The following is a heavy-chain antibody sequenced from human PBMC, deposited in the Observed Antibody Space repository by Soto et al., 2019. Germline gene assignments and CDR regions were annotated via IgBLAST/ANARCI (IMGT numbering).Heavy chain of an antibody. V-gene: IGHV1-69*01. J-gene: IGHJ4*02. CDR2: IIPIFGTA. CDR1: GGTFSSYA. Sequence: QVQLVQSGAEVKKPGSSVKVSCKASGGTFSSYAISWVRQAPGQGLEWMGGIIPIFGTANYVKKFQGRVTITADDSTSTDYMELSSLRSEYTAAYNCARASAPLEASSLDYWGQGTLVTVSS. CDR3: ARASAPLEASSLDY. D-gene: IGHD1-1*01.